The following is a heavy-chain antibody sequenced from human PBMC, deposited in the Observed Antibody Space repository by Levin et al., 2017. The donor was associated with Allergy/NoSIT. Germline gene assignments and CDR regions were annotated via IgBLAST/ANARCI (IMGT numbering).Heavy chain of an antibody. J-gene: IGHJ4*02. Sequence: SPTLSLPCTVSCGSIRSGSYYWSWIRQPAAKGLEWIGRIYSSGSANYNPSLKSRVTISVDTSKNQFSLKLSSVTAADTAVYYCARAEVGSEHWGQGTLVTVSS. CDR2: IYSSGSA. V-gene: IGHV4-61*02. D-gene: IGHD3-10*01. CDR1: CGSIRSGSYY. CDR3: ARAEVGSEH.